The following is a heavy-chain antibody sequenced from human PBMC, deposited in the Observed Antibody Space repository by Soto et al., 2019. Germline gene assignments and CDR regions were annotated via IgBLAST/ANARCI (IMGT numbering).Heavy chain of an antibody. V-gene: IGHV4-30-4*01. J-gene: IGHJ4*02. CDR3: ASTRDYFDY. D-gene: IGHD1-1*01. Sequence: PSETLSLTCTVSGGSISSGDYYWSWIRQPPGKGLEWIGYIYYSGSTYYNPSLKSRLTISVDTSKNQFSLKLSSVTAADTAVYYCASTRDYFDYWGQGILVTVSS. CDR1: GGSISSGDYY. CDR2: IYYSGST.